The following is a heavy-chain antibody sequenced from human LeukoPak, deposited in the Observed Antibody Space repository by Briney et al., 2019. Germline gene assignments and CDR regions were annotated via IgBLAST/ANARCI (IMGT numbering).Heavy chain of an antibody. Sequence: PGGSLRLSCAASGFTFSSYAMSWVRQAPGKGLEWVSTISGGGISTYYADSVKGRFTISRDNSKRTLFLQMNSLRAEDTAVYYCAKESGSFDWGQGTLVTVSS. CDR2: ISGGGIST. J-gene: IGHJ4*02. D-gene: IGHD5-12*01. CDR3: AKESGSFD. V-gene: IGHV3-23*01. CDR1: GFTFSSYA.